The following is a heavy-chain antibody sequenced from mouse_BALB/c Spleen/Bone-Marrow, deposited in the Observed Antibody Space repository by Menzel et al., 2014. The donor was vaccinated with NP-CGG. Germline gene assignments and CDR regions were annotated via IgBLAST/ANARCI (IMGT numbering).Heavy chain of an antibody. CDR1: GYSITSGYS. J-gene: IGHJ2*01. D-gene: IGHD2-14*01. V-gene: IGHV3-1*02. Sequence: VQLKDSGPDLVKPSQSLSLPCTVTGYSITSGYSWYLIRQLAGNKVERMGNIHYSGSTNYNPSLKSTISITRDTSKTQFLLHLNSVTTADTATYYCARRRYDRFDYWGQGTTLTVSS. CDR2: IHYSGST. CDR3: ARRRYDRFDY.